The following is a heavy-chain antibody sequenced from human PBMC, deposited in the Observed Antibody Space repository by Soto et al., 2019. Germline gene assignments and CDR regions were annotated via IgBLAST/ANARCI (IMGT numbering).Heavy chain of an antibody. CDR2: IYYSGST. CDR1: GGSISSYY. CDR3: ARESDTAMATGAFDI. Sequence: KTSETLSLTCTVSGGSISSYYWSWIRQPPGKGLEWIGYIYYSGSTNYNPSLKSRVTISVDTSKNQFSLKLSSVTAADTAVYYCARESDTAMATGAFDIWGQGTMVTVSS. V-gene: IGHV4-59*01. J-gene: IGHJ3*02. D-gene: IGHD5-18*01.